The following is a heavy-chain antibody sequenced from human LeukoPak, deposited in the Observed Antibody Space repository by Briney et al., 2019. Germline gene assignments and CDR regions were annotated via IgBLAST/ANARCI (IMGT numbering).Heavy chain of an antibody. D-gene: IGHD7-27*01. CDR1: GFTFSSYS. CDR3: ARAGDDAFDI. CDR2: ISSSGSTI. Sequence: GGSLRLSCAASGFTFSSYSMNWVRQAPGKGLEWVSYISSSGSTIYYADSVKGRFTISRDNAKNSLYLQMNSLRAEDTAVYHCARAGDDAFDIWGQGTMVTVSS. J-gene: IGHJ3*02. V-gene: IGHV3-48*04.